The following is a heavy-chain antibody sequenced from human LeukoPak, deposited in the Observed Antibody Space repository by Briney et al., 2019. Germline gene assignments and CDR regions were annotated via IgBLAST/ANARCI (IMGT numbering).Heavy chain of an antibody. CDR3: ARGGSWYGSLVY. CDR1: GGSISSGNW. Sequence: SETLSLTCAVSGGSISSGNWWVWVRPPPGKGLEWIGEIYHSGSTDYNPSLKSRVTISVDKSKNQFSLKLNSVTAADTAVYYCARGGSWYGSLVYWGQGALVTVSS. CDR2: IYHSGST. V-gene: IGHV4-4*02. D-gene: IGHD6-13*01. J-gene: IGHJ4*02.